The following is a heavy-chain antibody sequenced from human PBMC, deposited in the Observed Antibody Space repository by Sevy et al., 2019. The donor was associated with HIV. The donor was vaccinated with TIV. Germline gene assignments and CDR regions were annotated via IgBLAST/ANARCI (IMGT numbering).Heavy chain of an antibody. D-gene: IGHD3-22*01. V-gene: IGHV4-34*01. CDR3: ARARRDYDSSGYGSFDI. J-gene: IGHJ3*02. Sequence: SETLSLTCAVYGGSFSGYYWSWIRQPPGKGLEWIGGINHSGSTIYNPSLKSRVTISVDTSKNQFSLKLSSVTAADTAVNYCARARRDYDSSGYGSFDIWGQWKKVTVSS. CDR1: GGSFSGYY. CDR2: INHSGST.